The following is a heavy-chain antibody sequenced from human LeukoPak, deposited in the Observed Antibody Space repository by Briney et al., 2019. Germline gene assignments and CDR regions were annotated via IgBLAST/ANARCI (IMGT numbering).Heavy chain of an antibody. J-gene: IGHJ6*02. CDR1: GVTVSSNY. V-gene: IGHV3-66*02. D-gene: IGHD3-9*01. CDR3: ARDRELRYFDWLPTPYYYYYGMDV. CDR2: INSGGST. Sequence: GGSLRLSCAASGVTVSSNYMSWVRQAPGKGLEWASDINSGGSTYYADSVKGRFTISRDNSKNPLYLQMNRLRAEDTAVYYCARDRELRYFDWLPTPYYYYYGMDVWGQGTTVTVSS.